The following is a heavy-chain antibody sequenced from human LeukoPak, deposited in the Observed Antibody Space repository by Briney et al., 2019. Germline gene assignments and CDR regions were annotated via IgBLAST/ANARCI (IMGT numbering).Heavy chain of an antibody. Sequence: TGGSLRLSCAASGSTFSSYAMSCVRRAAGKGLEWVSTVSGSGGSTYYADSVKGRFTISRDNSKNTLYLQMNSLRAEDTAVFYCAKRVNFGSGSYSKASYYFDYWGQGTLVTVSS. V-gene: IGHV3-23*01. D-gene: IGHD3-10*01. CDR2: VSGSGGST. CDR3: AKRVNFGSGSYSKASYYFDY. CDR1: GSTFSSYA. J-gene: IGHJ4*02.